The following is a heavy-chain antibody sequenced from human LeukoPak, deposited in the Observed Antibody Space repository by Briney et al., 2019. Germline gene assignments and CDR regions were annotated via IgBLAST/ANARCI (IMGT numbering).Heavy chain of an antibody. CDR2: INQDGSAK. J-gene: IGHJ4*02. Sequence: GGSLRLSCAASGFTFTDYMSWVRPAPGKGREWGAKINQDGSAKYYIDSVKGRFTISRDNAEKSLYLQMDSLRVEDTAVYHCARDGLAVAYYYWGQGTLVTVSS. D-gene: IGHD3-16*01. CDR3: ARDGLAVAYYY. V-gene: IGHV3-7*01. CDR1: GFTFTDY.